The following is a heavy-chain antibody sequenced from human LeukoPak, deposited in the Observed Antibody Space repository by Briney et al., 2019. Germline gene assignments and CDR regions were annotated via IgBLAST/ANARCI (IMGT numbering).Heavy chain of an antibody. CDR3: ARGVPYDSSGAPFDY. CDR2: IYSGGST. CDR1: GFTVSSNY. J-gene: IGHJ4*02. Sequence: GGSLRLSCAASGFTVSSNYMSWVRQAPGKGLEWVSVIYSGGSTYYADSVKGRFTISRDNSKNTLYLQMNSLRAEDTAVYYCARGVPYDSSGAPFDYWGQGTLVTVSS. D-gene: IGHD3-22*01. V-gene: IGHV3-53*01.